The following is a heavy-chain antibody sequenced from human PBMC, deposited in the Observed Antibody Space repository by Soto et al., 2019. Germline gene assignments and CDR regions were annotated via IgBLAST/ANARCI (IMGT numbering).Heavy chain of an antibody. CDR3: ARDVPLNYYDGTFSYYAMDV. CDR2: IIPFFKAA. J-gene: IGHJ6*02. V-gene: IGHV1-69*13. Sequence: SVKVSCKASGGTFSSHAISGVRQAPGQGLEWMGGIIPFFKAANYAQKFQGRVTITADDSTSTAYMDLYSLRSEDTAVYYCARDVPLNYYDGTFSYYAMDVWGQGTTVTVSS. D-gene: IGHD3-16*01. CDR1: GGTFSSHA.